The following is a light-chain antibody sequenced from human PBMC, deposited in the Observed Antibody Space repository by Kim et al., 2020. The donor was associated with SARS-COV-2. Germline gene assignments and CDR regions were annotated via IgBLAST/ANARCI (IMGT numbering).Light chain of an antibody. V-gene: IGKV1-5*03. CDR2: EAS. CDR3: QHSEM. Sequence: SPLSASVGDRVTITCRARQSISTWLAWYQQKPGKAPKPVIYEASSLQSGVPSRFSGSGSGTEFTLTISSLQPDDFATYFCQHSEMFVEGTKVDIK. J-gene: IGKJ1*01. CDR1: QSISTW.